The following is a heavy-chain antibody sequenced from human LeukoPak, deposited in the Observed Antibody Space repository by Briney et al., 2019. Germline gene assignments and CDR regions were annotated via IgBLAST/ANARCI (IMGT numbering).Heavy chain of an antibody. CDR3: ARAVGSYTMFDP. CDR1: GYTFTSYD. Sequence: GASVKVSRKASGYTFTSYDINWVRQATGQGLEWMGWMNPGSGNTGYAQKFQGRVTMTRNTFISTAYMELSSLRSEDTAVYYCARAVGSYTMFDPWGQGTLVTVSS. CDR2: MNPGSGNT. D-gene: IGHD3-10*01. J-gene: IGHJ5*02. V-gene: IGHV1-8*01.